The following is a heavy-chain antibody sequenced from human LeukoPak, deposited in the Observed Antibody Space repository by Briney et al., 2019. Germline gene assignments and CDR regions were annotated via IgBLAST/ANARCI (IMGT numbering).Heavy chain of an antibody. CDR2: MNPNSGNT. V-gene: IGHV1-8*01. D-gene: IGHD2-15*01. J-gene: IGHJ6*03. CDR1: GYTFTSYD. CDR3: ARTQSEGYCSGGSCYHYYYYYMDV. Sequence: ASVKVSCKASGYTFTSYDINWVRQATGQGLEWMGWMNPNSGNTGYAQKFQGRVTITADKSTSTAYMELSSLRSEDTAVYYCARTQSEGYCSGGSCYHYYYYYMDVWGKGTTVTVSS.